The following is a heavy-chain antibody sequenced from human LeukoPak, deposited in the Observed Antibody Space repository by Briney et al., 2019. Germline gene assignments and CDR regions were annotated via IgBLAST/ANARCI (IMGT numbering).Heavy chain of an antibody. Sequence: GGSLRLSCAASGFTFSSYSRNWLRQPPGKGLGWVSSISSSSSYIYYPASVKGRFTISRNNAKNSLYLQMNSLTTEHTPFSYFARRDYGDSGYFDYWGQGTMVTVSS. J-gene: IGHJ4*02. CDR3: ARRDYGDSGYFDY. CDR1: GFTFSSYS. D-gene: IGHD4-17*01. CDR2: ISSSSSYI. V-gene: IGHV3-21*01.